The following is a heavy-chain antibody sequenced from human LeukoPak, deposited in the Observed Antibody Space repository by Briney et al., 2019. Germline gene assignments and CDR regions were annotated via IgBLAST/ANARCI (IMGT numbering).Heavy chain of an antibody. CDR3: ARGGAARPDF. V-gene: IGHV3-23*01. J-gene: IGHJ4*02. CDR1: GFTFSSYA. D-gene: IGHD6-6*01. CDR2: ISGSGGST. Sequence: GGSLRLSCAASGFTFSSYAMSWVHQAPGKGLEWVSAISGSGGSTYYADSVKGRFTISRDNSKNTLYLQMNSLRVEDTAVYYCARGGAARPDFWGQGTLVTVSS.